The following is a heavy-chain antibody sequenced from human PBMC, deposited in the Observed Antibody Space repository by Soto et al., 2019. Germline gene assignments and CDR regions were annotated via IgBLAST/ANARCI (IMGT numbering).Heavy chain of an antibody. CDR1: ADTFISYG. CDR2: ISAYNSNT. Sequence: ASVKVSCKASADTFISYGVSWVRQAPVQGLEWMGWISAYNSNTDYAQKFQGRVTMTTGTSTSTAYMELRSLRSDDTAVYYCARRLLELGYEYFEYWGQGSLVTVSS. D-gene: IGHD7-27*01. V-gene: IGHV1-18*01. J-gene: IGHJ4*02. CDR3: ARRLLELGYEYFEY.